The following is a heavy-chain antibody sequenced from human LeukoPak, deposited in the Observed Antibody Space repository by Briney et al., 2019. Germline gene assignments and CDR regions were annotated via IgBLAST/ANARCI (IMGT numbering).Heavy chain of an antibody. J-gene: IGHJ4*02. D-gene: IGHD5-24*01. CDR3: ARAEDGYQIDY. CDR2: IFNSGST. Sequence: PSETPSLTCSVSGGSISGSSFFWGWIRQPPGNGLEWIGSIFNSGSTHYSPSLKSRVTMTVDTSKNQFSLKLSSVTAADTAVCYCARAEDGYQIDYWGQGTLVTVSS. CDR1: GGSISGSSFF. V-gene: IGHV4-39*07.